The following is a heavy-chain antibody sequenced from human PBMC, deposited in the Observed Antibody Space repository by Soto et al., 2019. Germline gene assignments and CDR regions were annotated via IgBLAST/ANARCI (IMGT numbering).Heavy chain of an antibody. Sequence: EVQLVESGGGLVQPGGSLRLSCAASGFTFSGYWMSWVRQAPGKGLEWVANIKQDGSEQFYVDSVKGRFTISRDNAENSLYLQMNSLRAEETAVYYCAREAVWGQGTTVTVSS. V-gene: IGHV3-7*05. J-gene: IGHJ6*02. CDR3: AREAV. CDR1: GFTFSGYW. CDR2: IKQDGSEQ.